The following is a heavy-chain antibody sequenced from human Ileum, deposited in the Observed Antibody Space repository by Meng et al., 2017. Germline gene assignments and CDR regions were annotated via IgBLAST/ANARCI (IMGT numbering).Heavy chain of an antibody. CDR1: GFTFNNKA. J-gene: IGHJ5*02. Sequence: GESLKISCVASGFTFNNKAMTSFRQAPGMVLDWIPTIAGGFSSAYYAAYVRGRFSNSRNNSQNTVFLRLDSLRIEDTAVYYCEQGASPESWGQGALVTVSS. CDR3: EQGASPES. D-gene: IGHD1-14*01. V-gene: IGHV3-23*01. CDR2: IAGGFSSA.